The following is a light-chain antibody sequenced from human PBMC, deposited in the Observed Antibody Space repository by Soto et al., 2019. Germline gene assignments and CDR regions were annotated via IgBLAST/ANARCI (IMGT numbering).Light chain of an antibody. Sequence: SYELTQPPSVSVSPGQTASITCSGDKLWDKYVCWYQVRPGQSPVLVIYQNIQRPSGIPERFSGSNSGNTATLTISGTQVIDEADYFCQAWDSSTVVFGGGTKLTVL. CDR2: QNI. CDR1: KLWDKY. V-gene: IGLV3-1*01. J-gene: IGLJ2*01. CDR3: QAWDSSTVV.